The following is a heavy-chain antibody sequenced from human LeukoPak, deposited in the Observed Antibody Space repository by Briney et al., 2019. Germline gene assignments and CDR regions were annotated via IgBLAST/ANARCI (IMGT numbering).Heavy chain of an antibody. CDR3: ARSVGDIDI. CDR1: VDSVSSNSAA. V-gene: IGHV6-1*01. Sequence: TSQTLSLTCAISVDSVSSNSAACNWIRQSPSRGLEWLGRTYYRSKWYNDYARSLKSRIIINPDTSKNQFSLQLNSVTPEDTAVYYCARSVGDIDIWGQGTMVTVSS. CDR2: TYYRSKWYN. D-gene: IGHD1-26*01. J-gene: IGHJ3*02.